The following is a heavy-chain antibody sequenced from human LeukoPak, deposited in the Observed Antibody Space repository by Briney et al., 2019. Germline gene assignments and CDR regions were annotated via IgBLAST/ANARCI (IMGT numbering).Heavy chain of an antibody. D-gene: IGHD5-18*01. CDR2: IKQDGSEK. Sequence: GGSLRLSCAASGSTFSSYWMSWVRQAPGKGLEWVANIKQDGSEKDYVDSVKGRFTISRDNAKNSLFLQMNSLRVEDTAVYYCARGASGIQLWFFDPWGQGTLVSVSA. J-gene: IGHJ5*02. V-gene: IGHV3-7*01. CDR1: GSTFSSYW. CDR3: ARGASGIQLWFFDP.